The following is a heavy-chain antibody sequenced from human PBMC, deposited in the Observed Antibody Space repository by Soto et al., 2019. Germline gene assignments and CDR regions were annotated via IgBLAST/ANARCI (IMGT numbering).Heavy chain of an antibody. D-gene: IGHD3-16*01. V-gene: IGHV4-59*01. J-gene: IGHJ3*02. CDR1: GGSISSYY. Sequence: QVQLQESGPGLVKPSEPLSLPCTVSGGSISSYYWCWIRQPPGKGLEWIGYIYYSGSTNYNPSLRSRVTISVDTSRNQFSLKLSSVTAADRAVYYGARVGGGALDNWGQGTMVTVSS. CDR2: IYYSGST. CDR3: ARVGGGALDN.